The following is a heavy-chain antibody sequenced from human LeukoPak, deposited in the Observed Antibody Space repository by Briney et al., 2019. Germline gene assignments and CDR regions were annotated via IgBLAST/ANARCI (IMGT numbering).Heavy chain of an antibody. V-gene: IGHV4-59*01. CDR3: ARALRFGTYYFDY. J-gene: IGHJ4*02. CDR2: IYYSGST. Sequence: PSETLSLTCAVYGGSFSGYYWSWIRQPPGKGLEWIGYIYYSGSTNYSPSLKSRVTISVDTSKNQFSLKLSSVTAADTAVYYCARALRFGTYYFDYWGQGTLVTVSS. D-gene: IGHD3-10*01. CDR1: GGSFSGYY.